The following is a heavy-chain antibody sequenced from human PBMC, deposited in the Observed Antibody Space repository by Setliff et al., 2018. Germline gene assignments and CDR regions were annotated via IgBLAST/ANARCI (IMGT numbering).Heavy chain of an antibody. CDR1: GFTFNNYA. D-gene: IGHD1-7*01. CDR2: VYRGGSTT. CDR3: ARDPTGTTFHRRSFYMDV. Sequence: PGGSLRLSCAASGFTFNNYAMSWVRQAPGKRLEWVSVVYRGGSTTFYADSVKGRFTISRDDSKNTLYLQMNSLSSGDTAVYYCARDPTGTTFHRRSFYMDVWGRGTTVTVSS. V-gene: IGHV3-23*03. J-gene: IGHJ6*03.